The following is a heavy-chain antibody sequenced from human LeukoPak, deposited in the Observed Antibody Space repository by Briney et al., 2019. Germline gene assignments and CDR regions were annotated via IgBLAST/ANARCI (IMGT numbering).Heavy chain of an antibody. J-gene: IGHJ4*02. CDR3: AKSDDSSGYYYGIVY. V-gene: IGHV3-7*03. D-gene: IGHD3-22*01. Sequence: GESLRLSCAGSGFTFNSYWMSWVRQAPGKGLEWVANIKQDGSEKDYLDSVKGRFTIFRDNTKNSLYLQMNSLRAEDTAVYYCAKSDDSSGYYYGIVYWGQGTLVTVSS. CDR1: GFTFNSYW. CDR2: IKQDGSEK.